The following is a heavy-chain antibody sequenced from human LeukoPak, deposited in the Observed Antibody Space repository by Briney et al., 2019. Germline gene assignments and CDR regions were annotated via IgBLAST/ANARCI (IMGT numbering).Heavy chain of an antibody. J-gene: IGHJ4*02. Sequence: SETLSLTCTVSGGSISSSSYYWGWIRQPPGKGLGWIGSIYYSGSIYYNPSLKSRVTISVDTSKNQFSLKLSSVTAADTAVYYCARSPAAVRGVYGYWGQGTLVTVSS. D-gene: IGHD3-10*01. CDR2: IYYSGSI. V-gene: IGHV4-39*01. CDR1: GGSISSSSYY. CDR3: ARSPAAVRGVYGY.